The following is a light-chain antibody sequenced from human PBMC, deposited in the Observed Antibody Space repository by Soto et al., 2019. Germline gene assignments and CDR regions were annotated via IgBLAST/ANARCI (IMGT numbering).Light chain of an antibody. Sequence: QSALTQPATMSGSPVQSITISCTGTSRDTGFLNYVSWYQQFPGNAPKLIIFEVTNRPSGVSNRFSASNSGNTASLTISGLQAEDGADYYCSYYTTRSTYVFGTGTKLTVL. CDR1: SRDTGFLNY. CDR3: SYYTTRSTYV. CDR2: EVT. J-gene: IGLJ1*01. V-gene: IGLV2-14*01.